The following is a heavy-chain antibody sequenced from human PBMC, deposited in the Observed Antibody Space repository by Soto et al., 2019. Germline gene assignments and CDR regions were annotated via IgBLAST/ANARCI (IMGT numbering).Heavy chain of an antibody. CDR3: ARIPPSYGNYAIFDY. Sequence: SETLSLTCAVSGGSISSGGYSWSWIRQPPGKGLEWIGFIHYSGSTNYNPSLKSRVTMSVDTSKNQVVLTMTNMDPVDTATYYCARIPPSYGNYAIFDYWGQGTLVTVSS. CDR1: GGSISSGGYS. D-gene: IGHD4-17*01. J-gene: IGHJ4*02. CDR2: IHYSGST. V-gene: IGHV4-61*08.